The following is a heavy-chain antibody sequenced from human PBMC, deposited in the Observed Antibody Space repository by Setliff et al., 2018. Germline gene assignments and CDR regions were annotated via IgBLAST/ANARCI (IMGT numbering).Heavy chain of an antibody. J-gene: IGHJ4*02. D-gene: IGHD4-17*01. CDR3: ARGRGDYGDQEFDY. V-gene: IGHV1-18*01. CDR2: ISTYNGNT. CDR1: GYTFTSYG. Sequence: ASVKVSCKASGYTFTSYGISWVRQAPGQGLEWMGWISTYNGNTNYAQKLQGRVTMTTDTSTSTAYMELRSLRSDDPAMYYYARGRGDYGDQEFDYWGQGTLVTVSS.